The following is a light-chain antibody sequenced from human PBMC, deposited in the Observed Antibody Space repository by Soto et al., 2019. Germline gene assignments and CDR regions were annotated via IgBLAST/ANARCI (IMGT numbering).Light chain of an antibody. CDR1: QRIRTS. CDR2: DAT. J-gene: IGKJ5*01. V-gene: IGKV1-5*01. CDR3: QQYNRLIT. Sequence: DIQMTQSPSSLSASIGDGVTITCRASQRIRTSLNWYQHKPGKAPKLLVYDATSLESGVSSRFSGSGYGTDFTLSIINLQPDDFATYYCQQYNRLITFGQGTRLEI.